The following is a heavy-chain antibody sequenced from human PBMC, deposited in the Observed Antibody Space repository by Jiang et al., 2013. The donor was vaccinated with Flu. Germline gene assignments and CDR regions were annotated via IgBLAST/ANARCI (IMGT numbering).Heavy chain of an antibody. J-gene: IGHJ4*02. D-gene: IGHD5-24*01. CDR2: TSHDGNSK. Sequence: SLRLSCAASGFTFSDYSMHWVRQAPGKGLESVAVTSHDGNSKYYADSVKGRFTISRDNSKNTLYLQVNSLRADDTALYYCARDRGDGYNQIDYWGQGTLVTVSS. CDR1: GFTFSDYS. CDR3: ARDRGDGYNQIDY. V-gene: IGHV3-30-3*01.